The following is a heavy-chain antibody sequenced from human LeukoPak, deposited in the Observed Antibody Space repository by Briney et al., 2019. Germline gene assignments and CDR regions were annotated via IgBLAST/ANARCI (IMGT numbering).Heavy chain of an antibody. CDR3: ARRSAAKDAFDI. D-gene: IGHD6-25*01. V-gene: IGHV3-74*01. J-gene: IGHJ3*02. Sequence: GGSLRLSCAASGFTFSSYWMHWVRQAPGKGLVWVSRINSDGGSTSYTDSVKGRFTISRDNAKNTLYLQMNSLRAEDTAVYYCARRSAAKDAFDIWGQGTKVTVSS. CDR2: INSDGGST. CDR1: GFTFSSYW.